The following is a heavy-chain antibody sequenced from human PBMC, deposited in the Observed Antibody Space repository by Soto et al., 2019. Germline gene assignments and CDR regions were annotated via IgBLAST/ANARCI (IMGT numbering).Heavy chain of an antibody. Sequence: ASVKVSCKASGYTFTGYYMHWVRQAPGQGLEWMGWINPNSGGTNYAQKFQGWVTMTRDTSISTAYMELSRLRSDDTAVYYCARGDSNYLSIADYWGQGTLVTVSS. CDR1: GYTFTGYY. V-gene: IGHV1-2*04. CDR2: INPNSGGT. D-gene: IGHD4-4*01. CDR3: ARGDSNYLSIADY. J-gene: IGHJ4*02.